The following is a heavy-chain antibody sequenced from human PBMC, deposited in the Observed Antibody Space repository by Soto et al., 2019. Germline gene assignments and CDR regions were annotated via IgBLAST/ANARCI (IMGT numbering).Heavy chain of an antibody. D-gene: IGHD3-10*01. V-gene: IGHV3-11*01. CDR1: GLTFSDHY. Sequence: QVQLVESGGGLVKPGGSLRLSCAASGLTFSDHYMTWIRQAPGKGLEWISYISSSAGTIYYADSVKGRFTISRDNAKNSLYLQMTNLRAEDTAVYYCARAPYFGSGTYYYYALDVWSQGTTVTVSS. CDR2: ISSSAGTI. J-gene: IGHJ6*02. CDR3: ARAPYFGSGTYYYYALDV.